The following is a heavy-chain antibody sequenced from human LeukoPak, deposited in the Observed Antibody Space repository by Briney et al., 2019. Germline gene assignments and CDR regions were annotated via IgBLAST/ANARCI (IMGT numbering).Heavy chain of an antibody. J-gene: IGHJ4*02. V-gene: IGHV3-30*03. CDR1: GFTFSSYG. D-gene: IGHD6-19*01. CDR3: ARIGSGWYWDY. Sequence: PGRSLRLSCAASGFTFSSYGMHWVRQAPGKGLEWVAVISYDGSNKHYADSVKGRFTISRDNAKNSLYLQMNSLRAEDTAVYYCARIGSGWYWDYWGQGTLVTVSS. CDR2: ISYDGSNK.